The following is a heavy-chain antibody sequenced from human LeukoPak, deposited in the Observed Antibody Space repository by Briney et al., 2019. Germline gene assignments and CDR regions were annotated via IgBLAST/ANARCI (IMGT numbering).Heavy chain of an antibody. CDR2: IYYSGST. V-gene: IGHV4-39*07. Sequence: PPETLSLTCTVSGGSISSSSYYWGWMRQPPGKGLEWIGSIYYSGSTYYNPSLKSRVTISVDTSKNQFSLKLSSVTAADTAVYYCARDVIADSERGYGMDVWGQGTTVTVSS. J-gene: IGHJ6*02. CDR3: ARDVIADSERGYGMDV. CDR1: GGSISSSSYY. D-gene: IGHD1-26*01.